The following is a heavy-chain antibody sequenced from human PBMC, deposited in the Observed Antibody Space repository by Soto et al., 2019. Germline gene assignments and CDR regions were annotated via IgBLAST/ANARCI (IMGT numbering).Heavy chain of an antibody. D-gene: IGHD3-10*01. CDR1: GGSINSYW. J-gene: IGHJ4*02. CDR2: VYSSVTT. CDR3: ARDIGSYAYGEGY. V-gene: IGHV4-4*07. Sequence: PSATRSITCSGSGGSINSYWWSWIRQPAGKGLEWIGRVYSSVTTDYNPSLNSRATLSVETSKNQFSLKLSSVTAADTAVYYCARDIGSYAYGEGYWGQGIQVTVSS.